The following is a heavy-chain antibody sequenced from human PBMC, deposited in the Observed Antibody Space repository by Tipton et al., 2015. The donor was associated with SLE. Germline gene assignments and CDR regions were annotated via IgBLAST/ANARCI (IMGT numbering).Heavy chain of an antibody. Sequence: QLVQSGAAVKEPGASVRVSCRASGFTFSDNYIHWVRQAPGQGLEWMGRTNPNSGGSHYSQKFQGRVTMTWDTSVSTFYMDLSGLRSDDSALYFCARDSRAIKSYFDLWGRGTLIIVSS. J-gene: IGHJ2*01. CDR2: TNPNSGGS. V-gene: IGHV1-2*06. D-gene: IGHD3-10*01. CDR1: GFTFSDNY. CDR3: ARDSRAIKSYFDL.